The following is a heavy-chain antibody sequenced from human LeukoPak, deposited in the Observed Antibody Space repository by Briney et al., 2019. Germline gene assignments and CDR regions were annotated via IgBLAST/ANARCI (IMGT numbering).Heavy chain of an antibody. J-gene: IGHJ3*02. D-gene: IGHD2-2*02. CDR3: ATRTVPTAIHSAFDI. CDR2: INPNSGGT. Sequence: ASVKVSCKASGYTFTGYYMHWVRQAPGQGLEWMGWINPNSGGTNYAQKFQGRVTMTRDTSISTAYMELSRLRSDDTAMYYCATRTVPTAIHSAFDIWGQGTMVTVSS. V-gene: IGHV1-2*02. CDR1: GYTFTGYY.